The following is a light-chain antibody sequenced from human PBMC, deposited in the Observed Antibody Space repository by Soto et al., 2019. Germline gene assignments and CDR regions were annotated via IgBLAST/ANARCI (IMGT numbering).Light chain of an antibody. CDR1: QTVSSAY. J-gene: IGKJ1*01. CDR2: GAS. V-gene: IGKV3-20*01. CDR3: QQYNTSPWT. Sequence: DTVLTQSPGTVSLSPGERATLAVMASQTVSSAYLAWFQQKPGQAPRLLIYGASSRATGIPDRFSGAGSGTEFTLTISRVAPEDYAVYYCQQYNTSPWTFGQGTKVDIK.